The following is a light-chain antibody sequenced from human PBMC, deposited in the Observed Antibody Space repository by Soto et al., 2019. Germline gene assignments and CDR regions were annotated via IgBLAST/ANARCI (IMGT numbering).Light chain of an antibody. CDR2: DTT. CDR3: LLHYSGGRRV. Sequence: QAVLTQEPSVTVSPGGTVTLTCGSSTGAVTSDRYPYWFQQQPGQVPRALIFDTTNTHSWTPARFSGSLLGDKAALTLSGAQPEDEADYYCLLHYSGGRRVFGGGTKVTVL. CDR1: TGAVTSDRY. J-gene: IGLJ3*02. V-gene: IGLV7-46*01.